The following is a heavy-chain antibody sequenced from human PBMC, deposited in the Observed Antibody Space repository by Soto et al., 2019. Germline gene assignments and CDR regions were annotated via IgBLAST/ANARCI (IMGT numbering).Heavy chain of an antibody. CDR2: IYYSGST. CDR1: GGSISSYY. D-gene: IGHD3-10*01. Sequence: PSETLSLTCTVSGGSISSYYWSWIRQPPGKGLEWIGYIYYSGSTNYNPSLKSRVTISVDTSKNQFSLELSSVTAADTAVYYCARGFYGSGIWSGYHYYYYGMDVWGQGTTVTVSS. CDR3: ARGFYGSGIWSGYHYYYYGMDV. J-gene: IGHJ6*02. V-gene: IGHV4-59*01.